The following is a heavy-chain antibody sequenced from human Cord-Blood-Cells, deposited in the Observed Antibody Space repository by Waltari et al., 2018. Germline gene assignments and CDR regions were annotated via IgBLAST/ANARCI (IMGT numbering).Heavy chain of an antibody. CDR1: GGSISSYY. J-gene: IGHJ4*02. D-gene: IGHD6-13*01. V-gene: IGHV4-59*01. CDR3: ARGKSASIAAAAADY. CDR2: IYYSGST. Sequence: QVQLQESGPGLVKPSETLSLTCTVSGGSISSYYWSWNRQPPGKGLEWIGYIYYSGSTNYNPSLKSRVTISVDTSKNQFSLKLSSVTAADTAVYYCARGKSASIAAAAADYWGQGTLVTVSS.